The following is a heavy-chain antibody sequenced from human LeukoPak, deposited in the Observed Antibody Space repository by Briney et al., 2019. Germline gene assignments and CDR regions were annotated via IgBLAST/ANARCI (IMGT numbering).Heavy chain of an antibody. CDR3: ASAYYDSSGWLDY. CDR1: GGSFSGYY. CDR2: INHSGST. V-gene: IGHV4-34*01. J-gene: IGHJ4*02. D-gene: IGHD3-22*01. Sequence: PSETLSLTCAVYGGSFSGYYWSWIRQPPGKGLEWIGEINHSGSTNYNPSLKSRVTISVDTSKNQFSLKLRSVTAADTAVYYCASAYYDSSGWLDYWGQGTLVTVSS.